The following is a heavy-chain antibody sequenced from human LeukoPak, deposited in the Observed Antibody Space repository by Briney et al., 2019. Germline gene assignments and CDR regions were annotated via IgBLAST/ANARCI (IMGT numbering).Heavy chain of an antibody. CDR1: GFTFSSYA. Sequence: GGSLRLSCAASGFTFSSYAMSWVRQAPGKGLEGVSAISGSGGSTYYADSVKGRFTISRDNSKNTLYLQMNSLRAEDTAVYYCAKDFGSGWYPHYYYYGMDVWGQGTTVTVSS. CDR2: ISGSGGST. CDR3: AKDFGSGWYPHYYYYGMDV. J-gene: IGHJ6*02. D-gene: IGHD6-19*01. V-gene: IGHV3-23*01.